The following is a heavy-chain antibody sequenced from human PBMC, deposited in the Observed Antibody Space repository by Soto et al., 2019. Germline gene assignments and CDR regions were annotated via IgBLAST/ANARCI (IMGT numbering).Heavy chain of an antibody. CDR3: ARFSPPRKSYDSNPGWFDP. V-gene: IGHV4-59*01. D-gene: IGHD3-22*01. Sequence: KGLEWIGYVSSTGSTNYNPSLKSRLTMSLDTSTNEVSLSLTSVTAADAAVYFCARFSPPRKSYDSNPGWFDPWGQGIMVTVSS. J-gene: IGHJ5*02. CDR2: VSSTGST.